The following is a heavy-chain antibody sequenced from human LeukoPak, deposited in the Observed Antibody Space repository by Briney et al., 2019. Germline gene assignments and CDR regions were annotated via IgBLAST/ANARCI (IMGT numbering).Heavy chain of an antibody. Sequence: EASVKVSCKASGYPFYTYGISWVRQAPGQGLEWMGWISVCNGNTNYAQKLQGRLTLTTDTSTSTAYMELRSLRSDDTAVYYCARGFPPRRSYDSSGYYSYNFDYWGQGTLVTVSS. D-gene: IGHD3-22*01. J-gene: IGHJ4*02. CDR1: GYPFYTYG. CDR3: ARGFPPRRSYDSSGYYSYNFDY. CDR2: ISVCNGNT. V-gene: IGHV1-18*01.